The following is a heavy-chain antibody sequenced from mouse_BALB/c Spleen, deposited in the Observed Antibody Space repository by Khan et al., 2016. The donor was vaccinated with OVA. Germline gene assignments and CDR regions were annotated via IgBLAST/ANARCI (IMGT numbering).Heavy chain of an antibody. CDR3: ARDEALYYFDY. Sequence: LQESGAELVRPGASVKLSCKTSGYIFTSYWIHWVKQRSGQGLEWFARIYPGTDNTYYNEKLKDKVTLTADKSSSTVYMQLSSLKSEDSAVYFCARDEALYYFDYWGQGTTLTVSS. V-gene: IGHV1S132*01. CDR2: IYPGTDNT. CDR1: GYIFTSYW. J-gene: IGHJ2*01. D-gene: IGHD3-2*02.